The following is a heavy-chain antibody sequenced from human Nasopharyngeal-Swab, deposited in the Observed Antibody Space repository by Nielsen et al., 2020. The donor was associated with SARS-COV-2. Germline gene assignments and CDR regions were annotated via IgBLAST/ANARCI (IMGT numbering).Heavy chain of an antibody. CDR2: IYHSGST. V-gene: IGHV4-30-2*01. J-gene: IGHJ6*02. Sequence: SETLSLTCTVSGGSISSYSWSWIRQPPGKGLEWIGYIYHSGSTYYNPSLKSRVTISVDRSKNQFSLKLSSVTAADTAVYYCARVSRYSSSWQYYYGMDVWGQGTTVTVSS. D-gene: IGHD6-13*01. CDR3: ARVSRYSSSWQYYYGMDV. CDR1: GGSISSYS.